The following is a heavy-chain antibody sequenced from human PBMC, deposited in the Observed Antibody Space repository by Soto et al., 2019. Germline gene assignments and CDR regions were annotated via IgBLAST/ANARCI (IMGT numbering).Heavy chain of an antibody. J-gene: IGHJ6*02. V-gene: IGHV3-33*01. CDR3: ARAEGIAEAGYYYYYGMDV. Sequence: QVQLVESGGGVVQPGRSLRLSCAASGFTFSSYGMHWVRQAPGKGLEWVAVIWYDGSNKYYAASVKGRFTISRDNSKNTLYLQMNSLRAEDTAVYYCARAEGIAEAGYYYYYGMDVWGQGTTFTVSS. CDR1: GFTFSSYG. D-gene: IGHD6-13*01. CDR2: IWYDGSNK.